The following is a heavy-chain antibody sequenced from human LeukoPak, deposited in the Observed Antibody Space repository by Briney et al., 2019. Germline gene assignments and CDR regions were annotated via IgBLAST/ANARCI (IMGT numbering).Heavy chain of an antibody. J-gene: IGHJ4*02. D-gene: IGHD6-13*01. CDR3: AREWIAAAGTYDY. Sequence: PGGSLRLSCAAPGFTFSSYWMSWVRQAPGKGLEWVANIKQDGSEKYYVDSVKGRFTISRDNAKNSLYLQMNSLRAEDTAVYYCAREWIAAAGTYDYWGQGTLVTVSS. CDR1: GFTFSSYW. CDR2: IKQDGSEK. V-gene: IGHV3-7*01.